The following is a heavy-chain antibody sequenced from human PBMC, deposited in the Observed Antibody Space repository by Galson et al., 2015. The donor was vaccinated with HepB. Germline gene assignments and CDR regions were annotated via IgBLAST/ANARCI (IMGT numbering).Heavy chain of an antibody. CDR3: ASIPRVTTQDWFDP. CDR2: ISSSSSYI. V-gene: IGHV3-21*01. J-gene: IGHJ5*02. D-gene: IGHD4-17*01. Sequence: SLRLSCAASGFTFSSYSMNWVRQAPGKGLEWVSSISSSSSYIYYADSVKGRFTISRDNAKNSLYLQMNSLRAEDTAVYYCASIPRVTTQDWFDPWGQGTLVTVSS. CDR1: GFTFSSYS.